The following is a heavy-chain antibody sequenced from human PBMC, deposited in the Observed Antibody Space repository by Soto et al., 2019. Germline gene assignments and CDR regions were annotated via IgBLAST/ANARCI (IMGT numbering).Heavy chain of an antibody. CDR3: AKAMAYSGYDNLDN. V-gene: IGHV3-9*01. CDR1: RFTLDDYA. Sequence: PGGSLRLSCAASRFTLDDYAMHWVRQAPGKGLEWVSGIRWHSGRIGYADSVTGRFTISRDKAKNSLYLQMNRMRPDDTTSYYWAKAMAYSGYDNLDNWGQGSLVTVSS. D-gene: IGHD5-12*01. J-gene: IGHJ4*02. CDR2: IRWHSGRI.